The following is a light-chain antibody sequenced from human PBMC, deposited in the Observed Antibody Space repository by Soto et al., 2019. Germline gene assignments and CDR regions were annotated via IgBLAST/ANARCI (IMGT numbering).Light chain of an antibody. Sequence: EIVITQSPATLSVSPGERATFSCSASQSVSSNLAWYQQKPGQAPRLLIYGASSRATGIPDRFSGSGSGTDFTLTISRLEPEDFVVYYCQQYGSSPPLTFGGGTKVDI. J-gene: IGKJ4*01. CDR1: QSVSSN. V-gene: IGKV3-20*01. CDR2: GAS. CDR3: QQYGSSPPLT.